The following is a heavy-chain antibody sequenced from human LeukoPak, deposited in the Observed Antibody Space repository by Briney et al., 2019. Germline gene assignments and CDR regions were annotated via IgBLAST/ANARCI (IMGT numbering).Heavy chain of an antibody. CDR3: AKFGHGYHFDS. CDR2: IRYDGSHK. V-gene: IGHV3-30*02. J-gene: IGHJ4*02. CDR1: GFILSDYV. D-gene: IGHD3-16*01. Sequence: GESLRLSCAASGFILSDYVVTWLRQAPGRGLEWVAYIRYDGSHKYYKDSVKGRFTISRDNSKNTLYLQMNSLRPEDTAVYYCAKFGHGYHFDSRGQGTLGTVSA.